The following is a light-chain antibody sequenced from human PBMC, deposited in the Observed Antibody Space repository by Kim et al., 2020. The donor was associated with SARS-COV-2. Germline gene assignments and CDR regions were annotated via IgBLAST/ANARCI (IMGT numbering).Light chain of an antibody. CDR2: YDT. Sequence: SYELTQPPSVSVSPGKTASISCGGNNIGTKSVHWYQQKPGQSPVLVIYYDTNRPSGIPERFSGSNSGNTATLTISGTEAVDEADYYCQVWDSSTVLFVFG. V-gene: IGLV3-21*01. J-gene: IGLJ1*01. CDR1: NIGTKS. CDR3: QVWDSSTVLFV.